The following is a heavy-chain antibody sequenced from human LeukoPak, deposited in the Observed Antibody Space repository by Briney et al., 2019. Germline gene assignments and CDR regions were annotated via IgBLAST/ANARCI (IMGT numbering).Heavy chain of an antibody. CDR1: GYSISSGYY. Sequence: SETLSLTCTVSGYSISSGYYWGWIRQPPGKGLEWIGSIYHSGSTYYNPSLKSRVTISVDTSKNQISLKLSSVTAADTAVYYCARVYGGNSYWGQGTLVTVSS. D-gene: IGHD4-23*01. CDR3: ARVYGGNSY. CDR2: IYHSGST. J-gene: IGHJ4*02. V-gene: IGHV4-38-2*02.